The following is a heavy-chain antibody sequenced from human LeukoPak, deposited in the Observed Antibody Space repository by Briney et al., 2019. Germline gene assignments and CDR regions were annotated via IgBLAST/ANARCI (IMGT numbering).Heavy chain of an antibody. CDR3: ARDLLSLADYYYYGMDV. Sequence: GGSLRLSCAASGFTFSSYSMNWVRQAPGKGLGWASYISSSSSTIYYADSVKGRFTISRDNAKNSLYLQMNSLRDEDTAVYYCARDLLSLADYYYYGMDVWGQGTTVTVSS. V-gene: IGHV3-48*02. J-gene: IGHJ6*02. CDR2: ISSSSSTI. D-gene: IGHD2-15*01. CDR1: GFTFSSYS.